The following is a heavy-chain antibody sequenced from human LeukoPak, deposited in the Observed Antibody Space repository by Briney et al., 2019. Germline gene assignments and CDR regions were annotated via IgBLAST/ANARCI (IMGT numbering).Heavy chain of an antibody. D-gene: IGHD3-10*01. CDR1: GYTFTAYC. V-gene: IGHV1-2*02. J-gene: IGHJ5*02. CDR2: INPNTGGT. CDR3: MRSSGGSGKWGDNWFDP. Sequence: ASVKVSCKTSGYTFTAYCVHWVRQVPGQGLQWVGWINPNTGGTNYAETFQGRVTVTRDTSISTAYLELTGLRSDDTAVYYCMRSSGGSGKWGDNWFDPWGQGTLVTVSS.